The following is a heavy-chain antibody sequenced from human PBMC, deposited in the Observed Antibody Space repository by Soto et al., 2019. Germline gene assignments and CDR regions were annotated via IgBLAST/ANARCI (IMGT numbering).Heavy chain of an antibody. Sequence: EVQVVESGGGLVKPGGSLRLSCAASGFTFGSYYMNWVRQAPGKGLEWVSSISGSGSYKYYADSVKGRFTISRDNAKDSLYLQMNSLRAEDTAVYYWARGERSQDYWGQGTLVTVSS. CDR3: ARGERSQDY. CDR1: GFTFGSYY. V-gene: IGHV3-21*01. J-gene: IGHJ4*02. CDR2: ISGSGSYK.